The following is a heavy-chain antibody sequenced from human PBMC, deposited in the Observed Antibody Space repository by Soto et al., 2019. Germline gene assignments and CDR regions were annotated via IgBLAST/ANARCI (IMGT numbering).Heavy chain of an antibody. CDR1: GFTFSSYW. CDR2: INSDGSST. CDR3: TSPGGVVAATYFDY. V-gene: IGHV3-74*01. J-gene: IGHJ4*02. D-gene: IGHD2-15*01. Sequence: GGSLRLSCAASGFTFSSYWMHWVRQGPGKGLVWVSRINSDGSSTSYADSVKGRFTISRDNAKNTLYLQMNSLRAEDTAVYYCTSPGGVVAATYFDYWGQGTLVTVSS.